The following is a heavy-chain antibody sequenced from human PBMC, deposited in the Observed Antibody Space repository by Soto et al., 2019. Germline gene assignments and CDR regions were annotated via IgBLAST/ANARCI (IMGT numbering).Heavy chain of an antibody. CDR1: GCAFSNAW. CDR2: IKSNTDGGTT. Sequence: RGSLRLSSVASGCAFSNAWVRWVRQASGKGREWVGRIKSNTDGGTTDYAAPVKGRFTISRDASKNKLYLQMNTLTTEDTAVYYCTTCQYCSGGSIPRAPSSVDVSGQGTTVTASS. CDR3: TTCQYCSGGSIPRAPSSVDV. J-gene: IGHJ6*02. V-gene: IGHV3-15*01. D-gene: IGHD2-15*01.